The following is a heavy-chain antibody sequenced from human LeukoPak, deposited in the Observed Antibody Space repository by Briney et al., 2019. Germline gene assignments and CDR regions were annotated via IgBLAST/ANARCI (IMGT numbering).Heavy chain of an antibody. CDR1: GGSLRTYY. CDR3: ARASGGYYNNWFDP. D-gene: IGHD3-22*01. CDR2: IYYTGST. V-gene: IGHV4-59*01. Sequence: SETLSLTCTVSGGSLRTYYWSWIRQPPGKGLEWMGYIYYTGSTNYNPSLKSRVTISVDTSKNQFSLRLTSVTAADTAVYYCARASGGYYNNWFDPWGQGTLVPVSS. J-gene: IGHJ5*02.